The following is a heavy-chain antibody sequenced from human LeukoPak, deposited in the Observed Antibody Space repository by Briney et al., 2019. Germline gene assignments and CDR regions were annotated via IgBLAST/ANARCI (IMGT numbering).Heavy chain of an antibody. CDR1: GFTFSSYG. D-gene: IGHD7-27*01. J-gene: IGHJ6*03. CDR3: AKNGDRGYYYYYMDV. Sequence: GGSLRLSCAASGFTFSSYGMHWVRQAPGKGLEWVAFIRYDGSNKYYADSVKGRFTISRDNSKNTLYLQMNSLRAEDTAVYYCAKNGDRGYYYYYMDVWGKGTTVTVSS. V-gene: IGHV3-30*02. CDR2: IRYDGSNK.